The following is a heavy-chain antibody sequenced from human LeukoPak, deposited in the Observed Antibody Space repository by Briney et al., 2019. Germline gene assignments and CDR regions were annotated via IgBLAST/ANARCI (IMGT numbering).Heavy chain of an antibody. J-gene: IGHJ6*04. CDR2: ISSSGSTI. CDR3: AELGITMIGGV. V-gene: IGHV3-48*03. Sequence: PGASLRLSCAASGFTFSSYEMNWVRQAPGQGLEWVSYISSSGSTIYYADSVKGRFTISRDNAKNSLYLQMNSLRAEDTAVYYCAELGITMIGGVWGKGPTVTISS. CDR1: GFTFSSYE. D-gene: IGHD3-10*02.